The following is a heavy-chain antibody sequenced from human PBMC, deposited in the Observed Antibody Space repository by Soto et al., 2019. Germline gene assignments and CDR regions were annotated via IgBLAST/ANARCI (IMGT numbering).Heavy chain of an antibody. CDR1: GDSFSSSNW. Sequence: QVQLQESCPGLVKPSGTLSLTCGVSGDSFSSSNWWTWVRQPPGKGLEWIGDILHTGHTEYSPSLGNRVTMSIDTAKKEFSLTLPSATATDTAVYYCASSPRRVGGKWYLVSWGPGALVTVSS. J-gene: IGHJ5*01. V-gene: IGHV4-4*02. CDR2: ILHTGHT. D-gene: IGHD2-15*01. CDR3: ASSPRRVGGKWYLVS.